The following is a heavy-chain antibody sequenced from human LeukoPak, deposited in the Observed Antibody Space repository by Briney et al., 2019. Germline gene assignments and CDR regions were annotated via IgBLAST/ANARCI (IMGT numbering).Heavy chain of an antibody. CDR3: ARDPSDSSGYYYNYYYYYGMDV. D-gene: IGHD3-22*01. J-gene: IGHJ6*02. CDR2: ISSSSSYI. CDR1: GFIFSSYA. V-gene: IGHV3-21*01. Sequence: GGSLRLSCAASGFIFSSYAMNWVRQAPGKGLEWVSSISSSSSYIYYADSVKGRFTISRDNAKNSLYLQMNSLRAEDTAVYYCARDPSDSSGYYYNYYYYYGMDVWGQGTTVTVSS.